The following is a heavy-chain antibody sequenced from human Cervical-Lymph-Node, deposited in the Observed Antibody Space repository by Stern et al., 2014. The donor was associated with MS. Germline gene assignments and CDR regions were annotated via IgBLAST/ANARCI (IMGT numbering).Heavy chain of an antibody. V-gene: IGHV4-31*03. CDR2: IYYSGST. D-gene: IGHD5-24*01. Sequence: QVQLQESGPGLVKPSQTLSLTCTVSGGSISSGDYYWTWIRQRPGKGLEWIGYIYYSGSTYYNPSLKSRVTVLVDTSRNQFSLKLSSVTAADTAVYYCARGRRDGYNFLYYFDYWGQGTLVTVSS. CDR3: ARGRRDGYNFLYYFDY. J-gene: IGHJ4*02. CDR1: GGSISSGDYY.